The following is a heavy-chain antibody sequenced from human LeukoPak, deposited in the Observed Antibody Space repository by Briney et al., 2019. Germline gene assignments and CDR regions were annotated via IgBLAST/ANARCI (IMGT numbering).Heavy chain of an antibody. CDR1: GFTFNNYG. CDR2: IRYNGNNQ. V-gene: IGHV3-30*02. D-gene: IGHD3/OR15-3a*01. CDR3: ARTGLGLYSFDY. J-gene: IGHJ4*02. Sequence: GGSLRLSCAASGFTFNNYGMHWVRQAPGKGLEWVAFIRYNGNNQYYADSVKGRFTISRDNSKNTLYLQMNSLKGDDTAVYYCARTGLGLYSFDYWGQGTLVTVSS.